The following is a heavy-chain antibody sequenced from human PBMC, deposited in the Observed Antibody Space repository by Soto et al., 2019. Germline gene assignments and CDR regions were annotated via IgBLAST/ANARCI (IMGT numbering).Heavy chain of an antibody. D-gene: IGHD3-3*01. CDR3: ARAPPIPNFGVFSYFFDY. Sequence: ASVKVSCKTSANTFTNFDINWVRQASGQGLEWMGWMNPKSGNTVYAQKFHGRVALSRNTSINTAYMELTWLTAEDTAVYYCARAPPIPNFGVFSYFFDYWGQGPQVTAPS. V-gene: IGHV1-8*01. J-gene: IGHJ4*02. CDR1: ANTFTNFD. CDR2: MNPKSGNT.